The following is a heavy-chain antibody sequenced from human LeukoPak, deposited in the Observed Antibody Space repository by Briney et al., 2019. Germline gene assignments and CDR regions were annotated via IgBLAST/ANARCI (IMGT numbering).Heavy chain of an antibody. J-gene: IGHJ2*01. D-gene: IGHD4-17*01. CDR2: INHSGST. V-gene: IGHV4-34*01. Sequence: PSETLSLTCAVYGGSFSGYYWSWIRQPPGKGLEWIGEINHSGSTNYNPSLKSRVTISVDTSKNQFSLKLSSVTAADTAVYYCARDLARYGDYPSRLKTHWYFDLWGRGTLVTVSS. CDR3: ARDLARYGDYPSRLKTHWYFDL. CDR1: GGSFSGYY.